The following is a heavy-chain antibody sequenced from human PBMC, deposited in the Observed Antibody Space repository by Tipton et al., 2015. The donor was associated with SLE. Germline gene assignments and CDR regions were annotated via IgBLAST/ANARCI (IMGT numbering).Heavy chain of an antibody. CDR2: INPNSGGT. Sequence: QSGAEVKKPGASVKVSCKASGYTFTGYYMHWVRQAPGQGLEWMGWINPNSGGTNYAQKFQGRVTMTRDTSISTAYMELSRLRSDDTAVYYCARDANYYDSSGYYYYYYYMDVWGKGTTVTVSS. V-gene: IGHV1-2*02. CDR1: GYTFTGYY. CDR3: ARDANYYDSSGYYYYYYYMDV. D-gene: IGHD3-22*01. J-gene: IGHJ6*03.